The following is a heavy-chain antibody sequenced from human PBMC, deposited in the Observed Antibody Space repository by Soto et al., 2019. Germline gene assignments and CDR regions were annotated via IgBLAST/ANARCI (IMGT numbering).Heavy chain of an antibody. CDR1: GYTFTDHY. J-gene: IGHJ2*01. CDR3: ARGKEIPDYWNFDL. Sequence: QVQLVQSGAEVKEPGASVKVSCKASGYTFTDHYMHWVRQAPGQGLEWMGWINPNSGGTKSAQQFQGRVTMTRETSISTAFMELSRLTFDDTAVYYCARGKEIPDYWNFDLWGRGMLVTVSS. CDR2: INPNSGGT. D-gene: IGHD2-2*02. V-gene: IGHV1-2*02.